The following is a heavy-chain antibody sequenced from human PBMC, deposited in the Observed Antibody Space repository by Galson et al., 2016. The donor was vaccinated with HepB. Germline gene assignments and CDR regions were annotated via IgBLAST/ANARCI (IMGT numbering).Heavy chain of an antibody. Sequence: SLRLSCAASGFTFSSYGMHWVRQAPGKGLEWVAAISYDGSHKYYADSVKGRFTISRDNSKNTVYLQANSLRAEDTAVYYCGKRLPVAGSWGGGLDYWGQGTLVTVSS. D-gene: IGHD6-19*01. V-gene: IGHV3-30*18. CDR2: ISYDGSHK. CDR1: GFTFSSYG. J-gene: IGHJ4*02. CDR3: GKRLPVAGSWGGGLDY.